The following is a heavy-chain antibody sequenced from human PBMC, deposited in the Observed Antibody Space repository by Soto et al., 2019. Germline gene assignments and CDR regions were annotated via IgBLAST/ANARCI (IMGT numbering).Heavy chain of an antibody. J-gene: IGHJ3*01. D-gene: IGHD1-1*01. CDR3: ATWHEREHAFDV. CDR2: LYDVDGS. CDR1: GLTISGKKY. Sequence: DVQLVESGGGLIQPGESLKLCCAAFGLTISGKKYVAWVRQAPGKGLEWVSALYDVDGSFYADSVTGRFTTSSDSSKTTVYLQMNVLRPDDTVVYYCATWHEREHAFDVWGQGTTVTISS. V-gene: IGHV3-53*01.